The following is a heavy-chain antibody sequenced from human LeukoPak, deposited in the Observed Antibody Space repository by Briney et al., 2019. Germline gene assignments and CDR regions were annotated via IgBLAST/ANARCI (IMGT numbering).Heavy chain of an antibody. CDR1: GYSISSGYY. V-gene: IGHV4-38-2*01. J-gene: IGHJ4*02. Sequence: PSETLSLTCAVSGYSISSGYYWGWIRPPPGKGLEWIGSIYHSGSTYYNPSLKSRVTISVDTSKNQFSLKLSSVTVADTAVYYCARVVAAAGNYFDYWGQGTLVTVSS. CDR2: IYHSGST. D-gene: IGHD6-13*01. CDR3: ARVVAAAGNYFDY.